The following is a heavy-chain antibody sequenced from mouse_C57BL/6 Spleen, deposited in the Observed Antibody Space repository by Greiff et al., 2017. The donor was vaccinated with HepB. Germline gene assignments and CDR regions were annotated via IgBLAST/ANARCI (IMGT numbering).Heavy chain of an antibody. D-gene: IGHD1-1*01. V-gene: IGHV1-72*01. J-gene: IGHJ4*01. CDR3: AKDYGSSLDYAMDY. Sequence: QVQLKQPGAELVKPGASVKLSCKASGYTFTSYWMHWVKQRPGRGLEWIGRIDPNSGGTKYNEKFKSKATLTVDKPSSTAYMQLSSLTSEDSAVYYCAKDYGSSLDYAMDYWGQGTSVTVSS. CDR2: IDPNSGGT. CDR1: GYTFTSYW.